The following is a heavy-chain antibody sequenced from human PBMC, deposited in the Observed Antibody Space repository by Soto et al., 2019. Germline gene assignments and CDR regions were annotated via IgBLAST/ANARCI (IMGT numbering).Heavy chain of an antibody. D-gene: IGHD2-2*01. CDR1: LYGFASYL. CDR3: ARQGSTDGQNYDV. J-gene: IGHJ1*01. CDR2: IDPIDSYT. V-gene: IGHV5-10-1*01. Sequence: ESLKVSFYAWLYGFASYLLSGVRQMPGKGLEWMGKIDPIDSYTNYSPTFQGHVSISADKSISTAYLQWSSLKASHTAIYYCARQGSTDGQNYDVWGQSIVVTV.